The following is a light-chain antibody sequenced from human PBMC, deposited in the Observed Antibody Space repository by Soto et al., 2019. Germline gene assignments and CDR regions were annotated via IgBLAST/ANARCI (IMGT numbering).Light chain of an antibody. Sequence: EIVMTQSPGTLSVSPGESASLSCRAGQSVSSNLAWYQQKPGQAPRLLIYGASTRATGVPARFSGSGSGTEFTLTISSLQSEDFAVYYCLQYYNWPPLTFGQGTKVE. V-gene: IGKV3-15*01. CDR1: QSVSSN. J-gene: IGKJ1*01. CDR3: LQYYNWPPLT. CDR2: GAS.